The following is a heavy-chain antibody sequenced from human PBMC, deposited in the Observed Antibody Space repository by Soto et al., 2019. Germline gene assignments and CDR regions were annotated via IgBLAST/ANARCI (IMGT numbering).Heavy chain of an antibody. CDR2: IYYSGST. J-gene: IGHJ4*02. Sequence: LSLTCTVSGGSISSGDYYWSWIRQPPGKGLEWIGYIYYSGSTYYNPSLKSRVTISVDTSKNQFSLKLSSVTAADTAVYYCARASRGLVTSFDYWGQGTLVTVSS. V-gene: IGHV4-30-4*01. CDR3: ARASRGLVTSFDY. D-gene: IGHD5-18*01. CDR1: GGSISSGDYY.